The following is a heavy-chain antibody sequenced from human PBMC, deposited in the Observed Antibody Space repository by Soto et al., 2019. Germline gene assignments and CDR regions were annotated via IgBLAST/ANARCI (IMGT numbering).Heavy chain of an antibody. J-gene: IGHJ3*02. V-gene: IGHV3-66*01. CDR1: GFTFSNYA. Sequence: PGGSLRLSCAASGFTFSNYAMSWVRQAPGKGLDWVSVISNRGDTHYADSVRGRFSLSRDISDNTLHLQMNNLRVEDTAVYYCAREPRYCRGGSCSITGDAYDIWGQGTMVTVSS. CDR3: AREPRYCRGGSCSITGDAYDI. CDR2: ISNRGDT. D-gene: IGHD2-15*01.